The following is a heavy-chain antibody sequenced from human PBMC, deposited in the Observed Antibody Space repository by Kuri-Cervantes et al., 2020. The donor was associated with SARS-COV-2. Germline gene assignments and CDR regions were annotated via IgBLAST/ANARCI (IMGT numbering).Heavy chain of an antibody. V-gene: IGHV4-59*01. J-gene: IGHJ4*02. Sequence: GSLRLSCTVSGGSISSYYWSWIRQPPGKGLEWIGYIYYSGSTNYNPSLKSRVTISVDTSKNQFSLKLSSVTAADTAVYYCARAPPITIFGVVITIGGFDYWGQGTLVTVSS. D-gene: IGHD3-3*01. CDR1: GGSISSYY. CDR3: ARAPPITIFGVVITIGGFDY. CDR2: IYYSGST.